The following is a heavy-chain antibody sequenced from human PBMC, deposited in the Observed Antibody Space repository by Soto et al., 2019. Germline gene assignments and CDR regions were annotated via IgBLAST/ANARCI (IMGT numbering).Heavy chain of an antibody. J-gene: IGHJ4*02. CDR2: ISYDGSNK. D-gene: IGHD3-10*01. CDR3: AKVWGVLWLGEHEGDY. CDR1: GFTFSSYG. Sequence: QVQLVESGGGVVQPGRSLRLSCAASGFTFSSYGMHWVRQAPGKGLEWVAVISYDGSNKYYADSVKGRFTISRDNSKNTLYLQMNSLRAEDTAVYYCAKVWGVLWLGEHEGDYWGQGTLVTVSS. V-gene: IGHV3-30*18.